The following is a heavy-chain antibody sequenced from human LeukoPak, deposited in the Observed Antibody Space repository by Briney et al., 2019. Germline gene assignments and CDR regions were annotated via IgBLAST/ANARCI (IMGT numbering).Heavy chain of an antibody. CDR2: IKQDGSEK. Sequence: GGSLRLSCAASGFTFSSYWMSWVRQAPGKGLEWVANIKQDGSEKYYVDSVKGRFTISRDNAKNSLYLQMNSLRAEDTAVYYCARDGAKIYSGYDNSYFDYWGQGTLVTVSS. CDR1: GFTFSSYW. D-gene: IGHD5-12*01. J-gene: IGHJ4*02. V-gene: IGHV3-7*01. CDR3: ARDGAKIYSGYDNSYFDY.